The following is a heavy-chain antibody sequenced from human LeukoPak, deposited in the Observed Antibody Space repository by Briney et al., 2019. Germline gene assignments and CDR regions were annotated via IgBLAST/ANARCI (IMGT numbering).Heavy chain of an antibody. CDR3: ASSSCYYPFDY. D-gene: IGHD3-22*01. CDR1: GGSISSYY. J-gene: IGHJ4*02. Sequence: SETLSLTCTVSGGSISSYYWSWIRQPPGKGLEWIGYTYYSGSTNYNPSLKSRVTISVDTSKNQFSLKLSSVTAADTAVYYCASSSCYYPFDYWGQGTLVTVSS. V-gene: IGHV4-59*01. CDR2: TYYSGST.